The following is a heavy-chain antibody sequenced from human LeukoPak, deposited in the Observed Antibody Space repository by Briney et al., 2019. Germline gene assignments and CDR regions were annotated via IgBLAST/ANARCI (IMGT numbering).Heavy chain of an antibody. J-gene: IGHJ6*03. D-gene: IGHD6-19*01. Sequence: ASVKVSCKASGYTFTGYYMHWVRQAPGQGLEWMGWINPNSGGTNYAQKFQGRVTMTRDTSISTAYMELSRLRSDDTAVHYCARDARIAVAGTNYYYYYYMDVWGKGTTVTISS. CDR1: GYTFTGYY. CDR3: ARDARIAVAGTNYYYYYYMDV. V-gene: IGHV1-2*02. CDR2: INPNSGGT.